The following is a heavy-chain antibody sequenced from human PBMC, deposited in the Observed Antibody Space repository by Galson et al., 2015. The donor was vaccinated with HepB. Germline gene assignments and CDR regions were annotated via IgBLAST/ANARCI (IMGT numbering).Heavy chain of an antibody. Sequence: QSGAAVKKPGESLKISCKNSEFSIPNDWIAWVRQKPGKGLEWMGIIYLGDSDTRYNPSFQGQVTISADKSTNTAYVQWSSLKASDTAMYYCARLPPFYYDSRGYTAEHYYGMDVWGQGTTVTVSS. CDR3: ARLPPFYYDSRGYTAEHYYGMDV. CDR1: EFSIPNDW. D-gene: IGHD3-22*01. J-gene: IGHJ6*02. V-gene: IGHV5-51*01. CDR2: IYLGDSDT.